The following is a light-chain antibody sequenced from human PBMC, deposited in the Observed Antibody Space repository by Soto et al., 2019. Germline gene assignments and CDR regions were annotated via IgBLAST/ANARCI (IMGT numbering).Light chain of an antibody. CDR3: VSYAGSNNPL. V-gene: IGLV2-8*01. CDR2: EVN. Sequence: QSALTQPPSASGSPGQSVTISCTGTSSDVGGYKYVSWYQQHPGKAPKLMIFEVNKRPSGVPDRFSGSKSGNTASLTVSGLQPEDEADYYCVSYAGSNNPLFGGGTKVTVL. CDR1: SSDVGGYKY. J-gene: IGLJ3*02.